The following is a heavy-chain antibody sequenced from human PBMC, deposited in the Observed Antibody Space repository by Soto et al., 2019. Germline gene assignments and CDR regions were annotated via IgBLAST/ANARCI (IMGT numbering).Heavy chain of an antibody. J-gene: IGHJ4*02. CDR3: AKVNSGYDFGLGSPFDY. CDR2: ISGSGGST. D-gene: IGHD5-12*01. V-gene: IGHV3-23*01. Sequence: PGGSLRLSCAASGFTFSSYAMSWVRQAPGKGLEWVSAISGSGGSTYYAGSVKGRLTISRDNSKSTLYLQMNSLRAEDTAVYYCAKVNSGYDFGLGSPFDYWGQGTLVTVSS. CDR1: GFTFSSYA.